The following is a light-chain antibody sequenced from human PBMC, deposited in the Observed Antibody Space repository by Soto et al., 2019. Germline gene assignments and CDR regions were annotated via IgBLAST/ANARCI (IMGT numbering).Light chain of an antibody. CDR3: QQRSNWPWT. J-gene: IGKJ1*01. CDR1: QSVSSY. Sequence: EIVLTQAPGTPSLSPGERATLSCRASQSVSSYLAWYQQKPGQAPRLLIYDASNRATGIPARFSGSGSGTDFTLTISSLEPEDFAVYYCQQRSNWPWTFGQGTKVDI. CDR2: DAS. V-gene: IGKV3-11*01.